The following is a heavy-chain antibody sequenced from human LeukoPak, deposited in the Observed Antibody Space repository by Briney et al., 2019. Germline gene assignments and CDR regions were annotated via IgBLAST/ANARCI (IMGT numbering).Heavy chain of an antibody. J-gene: IGHJ4*02. D-gene: IGHD3-10*01. V-gene: IGHV1-2*02. Sequence: ASVKVSCKASGYTFTGYYMHWVRQAPGQGLEWMGWINPNSGGTNYAQKFQGRVTMTRDTSISTAYMELRSLRSDDTAVYYCARDRWFGESLGFDYWGQGTLVTVSS. CDR2: INPNSGGT. CDR3: ARDRWFGESLGFDY. CDR1: GYTFTGYY.